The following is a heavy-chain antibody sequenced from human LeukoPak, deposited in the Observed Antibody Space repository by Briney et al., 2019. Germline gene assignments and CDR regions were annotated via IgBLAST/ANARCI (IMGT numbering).Heavy chain of an antibody. D-gene: IGHD3-10*01. V-gene: IGHV1-2*02. Sequence: ASVKVSCKASGYTFTSYGISWVRQAPGQGLEWMGWINPNSGGTNYAQKFQGRVTMTRDTSISTAYMELSRLRSDDTAVYYCARDRGYGSGSSDAFDIWGQGTMVTVSS. CDR3: ARDRGYGSGSSDAFDI. CDR2: INPNSGGT. CDR1: GYTFTSYG. J-gene: IGHJ3*02.